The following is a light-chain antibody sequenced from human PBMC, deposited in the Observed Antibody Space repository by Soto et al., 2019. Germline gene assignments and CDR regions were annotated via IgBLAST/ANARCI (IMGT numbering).Light chain of an antibody. CDR2: DTS. CDR3: QEYNTFSYT. CDR1: HSISGL. Sequence: DIQMTQSPSTLSASVGDRVTITCRASHSISGLLAWYQQKPGKAPHVLIYDTSNLESGVPSRFSGSGSGTECTLTISNLQPDDFATYYCQEYNTFSYTFGQGTRLEIE. J-gene: IGKJ2*01. V-gene: IGKV1-5*01.